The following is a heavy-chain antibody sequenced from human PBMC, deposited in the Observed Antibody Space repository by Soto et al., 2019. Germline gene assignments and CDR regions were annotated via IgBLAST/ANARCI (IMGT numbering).Heavy chain of an antibody. CDR1: GGSISSYY. V-gene: IGHV4-59*01. CDR3: ARTASEYSSSHYFDY. Sequence: SETLSLTCTVSGGSISSYYWSWIRQPPGKGLEWIGYIYYSGSTNYNPSLKSRVTISVDTSKNQFSLKLSSVTAADTAVYYCARTASEYSSSHYFDYWGQGTLVTVSS. CDR2: IYYSGST. D-gene: IGHD6-6*01. J-gene: IGHJ4*02.